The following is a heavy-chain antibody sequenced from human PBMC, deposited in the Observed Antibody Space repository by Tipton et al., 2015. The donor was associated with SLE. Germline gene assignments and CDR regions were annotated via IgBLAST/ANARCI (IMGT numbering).Heavy chain of an antibody. V-gene: IGHV4-59*11. Sequence: TLSLTCTVSGGSISSHYWSWIRQPPGKGLEWIGYIYYSGSTNYNPSLKSRITISVGTSKNQFSLKLYSVTAADTAVYYCARLGAFDIWGQGTMVNVSS. J-gene: IGHJ3*02. D-gene: IGHD7-27*01. CDR3: ARLGAFDI. CDR2: IYYSGST. CDR1: GGSISSHY.